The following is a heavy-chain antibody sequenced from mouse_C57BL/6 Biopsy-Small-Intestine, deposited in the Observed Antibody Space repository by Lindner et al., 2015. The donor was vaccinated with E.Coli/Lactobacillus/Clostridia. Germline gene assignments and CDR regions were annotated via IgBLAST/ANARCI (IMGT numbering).Heavy chain of an antibody. D-gene: IGHD1-2*01. CDR1: GYTFTDYW. J-gene: IGHJ4*01. V-gene: IGHV1-53*01. CDR3: ARFIPGEDGQFY. CDR2: INPDTGDT. Sequence: SVKASCKASGYTFTDYWMHWVRQAPGQGLEWVGCINPDTGDTNYAQKFQGRVTMTIDTSTTTAYMELRSLRSDDTAVYYCARFIPGEDGQFYWGHGTLVTVSS.